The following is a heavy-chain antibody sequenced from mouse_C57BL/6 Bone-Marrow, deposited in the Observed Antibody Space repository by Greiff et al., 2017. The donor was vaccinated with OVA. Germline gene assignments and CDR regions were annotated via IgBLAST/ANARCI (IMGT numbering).Heavy chain of an antibody. CDR3: ARDMIRYAMDY. D-gene: IGHD2-4*01. J-gene: IGHJ4*01. CDR1: GYTFTSYW. Sequence: QVQLKQPGAELVRPGSSVKLSCKASGYTFTSYWMHWVKQRPIQGLEWIGNIDPSDSETHYNQKFKDKATLTVDKSSSTAYMQLSSLTSEDSAVYYCARDMIRYAMDYWGQGTSVTVSS. CDR2: IDPSDSET. V-gene: IGHV1-52*01.